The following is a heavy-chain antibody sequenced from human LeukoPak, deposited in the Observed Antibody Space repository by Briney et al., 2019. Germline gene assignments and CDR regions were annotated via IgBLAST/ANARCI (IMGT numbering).Heavy chain of an antibody. Sequence: GGSLRLSCAASGFTFSSHGMHWVRQAPGKGLEWVAFIRYDGSNKYYADSVKGRFTISRDNSKNTLYLQMNSLRAEDTAVYYCAKDVRCSSTSCLDYWGQGTLVTVSS. D-gene: IGHD2-2*01. V-gene: IGHV3-30*02. J-gene: IGHJ4*02. CDR2: IRYDGSNK. CDR1: GFTFSSHG. CDR3: AKDVRCSSTSCLDY.